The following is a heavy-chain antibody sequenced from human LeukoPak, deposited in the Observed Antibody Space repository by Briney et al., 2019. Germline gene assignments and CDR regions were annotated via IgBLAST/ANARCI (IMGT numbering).Heavy chain of an antibody. D-gene: IGHD3-22*01. J-gene: IGHJ4*02. CDR3: ARGPPTYYYDSSPHYFDY. V-gene: IGHV4-34*01. CDR2: INHSGST. Sequence: ASETLSLTCAVYGGSFSGYYWSWIRQPPGKGLEWIGEINHSGSTNYNPSLKSQVTISVDTSKNQFSLKLSSVTAADTAVYYCARGPPTYYYDSSPHYFDYWGQGTLVTVSS. CDR1: GGSFSGYY.